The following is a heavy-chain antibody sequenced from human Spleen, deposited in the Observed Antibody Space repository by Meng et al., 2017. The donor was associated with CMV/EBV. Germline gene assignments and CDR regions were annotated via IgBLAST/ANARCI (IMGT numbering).Heavy chain of an antibody. D-gene: IGHD2/OR15-2a*01. CDR3: ARVEISFDH. J-gene: IGHJ4*02. CDR1: GGTFSSDT. Sequence: KVSCEPSGGTFSSDTTSWVRQTPGQGLEWRGWIIPHSGDTNFAQKFQGRVRMTRDTSINTVYMELSRLRSDYTAMYYCARVEISFDHWGQGTLVTVSS. V-gene: IGHV1-2*02. CDR2: IIPHSGDT.